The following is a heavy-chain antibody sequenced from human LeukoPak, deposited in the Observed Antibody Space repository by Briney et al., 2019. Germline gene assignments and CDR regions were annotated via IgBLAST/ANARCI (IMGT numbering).Heavy chain of an antibody. CDR1: GGSISSSSYY. Sequence: SETLSLTCTVSGGSISSSSYYWGWIRQPPGKGLEWIGSIYYSGSTYYNPFLKSRVTISVDTSKNQFSLKLSSVTAADTAVYYCASPHQREGSSGWWDYWGQGTLVTVSS. CDR2: IYYSGST. D-gene: IGHD6-19*01. V-gene: IGHV4-39*01. CDR3: ASPHQREGSSGWWDY. J-gene: IGHJ4*02.